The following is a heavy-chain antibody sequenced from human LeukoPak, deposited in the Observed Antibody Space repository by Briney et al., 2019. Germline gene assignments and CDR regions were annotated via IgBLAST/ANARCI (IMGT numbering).Heavy chain of an antibody. V-gene: IGHV3-23*01. CDR2: ISGDGDIT. CDR1: GFTFSSYA. D-gene: IGHD2-2*02. Sequence: GRSLRLSCAASGFTFSSYAMSWVRQVPGKGLEWVSGISGDGDITYYADSVKGRFTISRDNSKSTLYLEMNSLRAEDTAVYYCAKVVPVVILDVHFDHWGQGALVTVSS. CDR3: AKVVPVVILDVHFDH. J-gene: IGHJ4*02.